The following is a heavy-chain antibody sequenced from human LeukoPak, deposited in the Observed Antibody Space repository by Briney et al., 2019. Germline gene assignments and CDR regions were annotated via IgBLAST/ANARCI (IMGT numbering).Heavy chain of an antibody. CDR2: INPDNGNA. Sequence: ASVKVSCKASGYPFISYVIHWVRQAPGQRLEWMGWINPDNGNAEYSQKFQGRITITRDPSATTAYMELRSLRSDDTAVYYCARAPQRLGWFDPWGQGTLVTVSS. D-gene: IGHD1-1*01. V-gene: IGHV1-3*01. CDR1: GYPFISYV. CDR3: ARAPQRLGWFDP. J-gene: IGHJ5*02.